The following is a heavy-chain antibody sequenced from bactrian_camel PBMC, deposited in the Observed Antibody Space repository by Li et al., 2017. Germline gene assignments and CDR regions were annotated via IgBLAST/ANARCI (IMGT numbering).Heavy chain of an antibody. CDR3: AADLPRGVDPLGEDAIKEFGY. V-gene: IGHV3S53*01. CDR2: FHTAGST. J-gene: IGHJ6*01. D-gene: IGHD3*01. Sequence: VQLVESGGGTVQAGGSLRLSRKSSVSTNCIGWFRQAPGKEREGVATFHTAGSTNYVDSVKGRFTISKDKAKNILYLQMTSLGPEDTAMYYCAADLPRGVDPLGEDAIKEFGYWGQGTQVTVS. CDR1: VSTNC.